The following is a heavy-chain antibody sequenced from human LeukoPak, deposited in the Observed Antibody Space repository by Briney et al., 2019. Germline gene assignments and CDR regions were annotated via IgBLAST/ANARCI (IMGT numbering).Heavy chain of an antibody. CDR3: AKRGIVIRGVLIIGFHKEAYYFNY. J-gene: IGHJ4*02. D-gene: IGHD3-10*01. CDR2: ISERAGST. V-gene: IGHV3-23*01. Sequence: GGSLRLSCVVSGITLSNYGMSWVRQAPGKGLEWVTGISERAGSTKYADSVKGRFTISRDNSLNTVYLQMHSLRAEDTAVYFCAKRGIVIRGVLIIGFHKEAYYFNYWGQGILVTVSS. CDR1: GITLSNYG.